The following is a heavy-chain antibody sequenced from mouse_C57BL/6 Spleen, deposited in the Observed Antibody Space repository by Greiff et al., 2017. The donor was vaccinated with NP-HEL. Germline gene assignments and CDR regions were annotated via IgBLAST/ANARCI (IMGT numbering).Heavy chain of an antibody. CDR3: TREGIYDYGGYYAMDY. J-gene: IGHJ4*01. V-gene: IGHV5-9-1*02. CDR1: GFTFSSYA. Sequence: EVMLVESGEGLVKPGGSLKLSCAASGFTFSSYAMSWVRQTPEKRLEWVAYISSGGDYIYYADTVKGRFTISRDNARNTLYLQMSSLKSEDTAMYYCTREGIYDYGGYYAMDYWGQGTSVTVSS. D-gene: IGHD2-4*01. CDR2: ISSGGDYI.